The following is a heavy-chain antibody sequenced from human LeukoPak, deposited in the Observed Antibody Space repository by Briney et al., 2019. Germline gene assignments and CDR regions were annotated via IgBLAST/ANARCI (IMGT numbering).Heavy chain of an antibody. Sequence: ASVKVSCKASGYTFTGYYMHWVRQAPGQGLEWMGWINPNSGGTNYAQKFQGRVTMTRDTSISTAYMELSRLRSDDTAVYYCARDLKQWLVQYYYYYYGMDVWGQVTTVTVSS. D-gene: IGHD6-19*01. J-gene: IGHJ6*02. CDR2: INPNSGGT. CDR3: ARDLKQWLVQYYYYYYGMDV. CDR1: GYTFTGYY. V-gene: IGHV1-2*02.